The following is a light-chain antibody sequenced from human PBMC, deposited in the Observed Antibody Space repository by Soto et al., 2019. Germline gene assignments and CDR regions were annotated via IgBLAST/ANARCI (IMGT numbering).Light chain of an antibody. Sequence: SYELTQPPSVSVAPGQTAMITCGGDDIGSKSVHWYQQRPGPAPVLVVYDDRDRPSGIPERFSGSNSGSTATLTISRVEAGDEADYYCQVWDRNNNHVLFGGGTKLTVL. CDR2: DDR. J-gene: IGLJ3*02. CDR1: DIGSKS. CDR3: QVWDRNNNHVL. V-gene: IGLV3-21*02.